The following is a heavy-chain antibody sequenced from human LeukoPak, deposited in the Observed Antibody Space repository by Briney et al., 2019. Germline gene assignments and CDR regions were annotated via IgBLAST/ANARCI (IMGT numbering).Heavy chain of an antibody. V-gene: IGHV1-69*02. J-gene: IGHJ4*02. Sequence: SVKVSCKASGGTFISYTISWVRQAPGQGLEWMGRIIPILGIANYAQKFQGRVTITADKSTSTAYMELSSLRSEDTAVYYCARTSYDSSGYYLWWGQGTLVTVSS. CDR1: GGTFISYT. D-gene: IGHD3-22*01. CDR2: IIPILGIA. CDR3: ARTSYDSSGYYLW.